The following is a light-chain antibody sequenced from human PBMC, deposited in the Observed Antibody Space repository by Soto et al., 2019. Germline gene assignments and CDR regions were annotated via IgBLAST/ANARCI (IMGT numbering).Light chain of an antibody. Sequence: EIVLMQSPGTLALSPGERATLSCRASQNVSSNYIAWYQQKPGQAPRLLIYGASSRATGVPDRFSGSGSGTDFTVTISRLEPEDFAVYYCQQYGASPITFGQGTRLEI. V-gene: IGKV3-20*01. CDR3: QQYGASPIT. CDR1: QNVSSNY. CDR2: GAS. J-gene: IGKJ5*01.